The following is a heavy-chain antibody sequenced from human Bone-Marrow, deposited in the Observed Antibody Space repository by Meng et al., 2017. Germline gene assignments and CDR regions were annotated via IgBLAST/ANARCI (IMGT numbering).Heavy chain of an antibody. J-gene: IGHJ4*02. CDR1: GFTFSDHA. D-gene: IGHD2-21*02. CDR3: ARPACCGDCHDLIYFEY. CDR2: ISYDGIHQ. Sequence: GESLKISCTASGFTFSDHALHWVRQAPGKGLDWVAAISYDGIHQYYADSVKGRFTISRDFSKNMVHLQMSSLRPEDTAIYFCARPACCGDCHDLIYFEYWGQGTLVTVSS. V-gene: IGHV3-30*04.